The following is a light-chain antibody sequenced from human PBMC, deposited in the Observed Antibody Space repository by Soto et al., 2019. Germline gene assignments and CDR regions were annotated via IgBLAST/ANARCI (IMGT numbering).Light chain of an antibody. J-gene: IGKJ4*01. Sequence: EIVLTQSPGTLSLSPGERATLSCRASQSVSSNYLAWYQQKPGQAPRLLIYGASSRAPGIPDRFSGSGSGKDFTLTISRLEPEDFAVYYCQQYDSSPLTFGGGTKVEIK. CDR3: QQYDSSPLT. CDR1: QSVSSNY. V-gene: IGKV3-20*01. CDR2: GAS.